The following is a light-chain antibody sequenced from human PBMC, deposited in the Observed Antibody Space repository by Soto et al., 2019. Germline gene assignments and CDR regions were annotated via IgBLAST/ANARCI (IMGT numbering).Light chain of an antibody. CDR3: VSYTTSASYV. J-gene: IGLJ1*01. CDR2: DIN. V-gene: IGLV2-14*01. Sequence: QSVLTQPASVSGSPGQSITISCTVTSSDVGNYIFVSWYRQHPGKAPKLMIYDINNRPSGVSNRFSGSKSGNTASLTISGLQAEDEADYYCVSYTTSASYVFGTGTKVTVL. CDR1: SSDVGNYIF.